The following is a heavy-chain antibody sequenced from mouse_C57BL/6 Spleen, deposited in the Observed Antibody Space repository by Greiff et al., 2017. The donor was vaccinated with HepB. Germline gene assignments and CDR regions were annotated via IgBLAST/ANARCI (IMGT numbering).Heavy chain of an antibody. Sequence: QVQLQQSGPELVKPGASVKISCKASGYAFSSSWMNWVKQRPGKGLEWIGRIYPGDGDTNYNGKFKGKATLTADKSSSTAYMQRSSLTSEDSAVYFWARGYYYGSSYDYWGQGTTLTVSS. V-gene: IGHV1-82*01. CDR1: GYAFSSSW. J-gene: IGHJ2*01. CDR3: ARGYYYGSSYDY. D-gene: IGHD1-1*01. CDR2: IYPGDGDT.